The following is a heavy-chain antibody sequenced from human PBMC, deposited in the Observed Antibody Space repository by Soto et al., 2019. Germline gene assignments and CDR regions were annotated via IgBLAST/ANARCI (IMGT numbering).Heavy chain of an antibody. CDR2: IDPSDSQT. CDR1: GYSFACYW. J-gene: IGHJ4*02. V-gene: IGHV5-10-1*01. CDR3: ARQIYDSDTGPNFQYYFES. D-gene: IGHD3-22*01. Sequence: GESLKISCKGSGYSFACYWITWVRRKPGKGLEWMGRIDPSDSQTYYSPSFRGHVTISVTKSITTVFLQWSSLRASDTAMYYCARQIYDSDTGPNFQYYFESWGQGTPVTVSS.